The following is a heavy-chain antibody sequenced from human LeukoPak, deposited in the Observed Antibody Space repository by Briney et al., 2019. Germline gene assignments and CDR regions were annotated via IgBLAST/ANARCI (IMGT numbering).Heavy chain of an antibody. J-gene: IGHJ4*02. D-gene: IGHD3-22*01. CDR2: IYYSGST. V-gene: IGHV4-59*12. Sequence: PSETLSLTCTVSGGSISPNYWSWIRQPPGKGLEWIGYIYYSGSTNYDPSLKSRVTISVDTSKNQFSLKLSSVTAADTAVYYCARDYYDSSGYYPFDYWGQGTLVTVSS. CDR3: ARDYYDSSGYYPFDY. CDR1: GGSISPNY.